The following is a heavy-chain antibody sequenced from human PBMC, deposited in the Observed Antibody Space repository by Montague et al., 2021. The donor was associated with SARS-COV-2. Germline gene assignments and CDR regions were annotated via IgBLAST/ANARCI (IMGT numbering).Heavy chain of an antibody. CDR3: ASPPGIRGREY. CDR1: GFTFSDYY. CDR2: ISSSGTGI. J-gene: IGHJ4*02. V-gene: IGHV3-11*01. Sequence: SLRLSCAASGFTFSDYYMSWIRQAPGKGPGWISYISSSGTGISYADSVKGRVTISRDNAKKFLYLQMNSLRVDDTAVYYCASPPGIRGREYWGQGILVTVSS. D-gene: IGHD3-10*01.